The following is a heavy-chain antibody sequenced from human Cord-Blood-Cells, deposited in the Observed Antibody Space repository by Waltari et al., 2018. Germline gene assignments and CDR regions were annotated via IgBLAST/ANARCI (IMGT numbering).Heavy chain of an antibody. D-gene: IGHD2-2*01. J-gene: IGHJ4*02. CDR3: ARGGNVVVPAAIEEIDY. Sequence: QVQLQQWGAGLLKPSETLSLTCAVYGGSFSGYYWSWIRQPPGKGREWIGEINHSGSPNYNPSLKSRVTISVDTSKNQFSLKLSSVTAADTAVYYCARGGNVVVPAAIEEIDYWGQGTLVTVSS. V-gene: IGHV4-34*01. CDR2: INHSGSP. CDR1: GGSFSGYY.